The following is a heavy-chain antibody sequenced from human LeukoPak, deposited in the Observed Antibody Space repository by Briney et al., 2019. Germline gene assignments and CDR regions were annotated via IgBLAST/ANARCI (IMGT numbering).Heavy chain of an antibody. Sequence: SETLSLTCTVSGGSISSYYWSWIRQPPGKGLEWIGYIYYSGSTNYNPSLKSRVTISVDTSKNQFSLKLSSVTAADTAVYYCARGPYGSGSWHFDYWGQGTLVTVSS. J-gene: IGHJ4*02. CDR3: ARGPYGSGSWHFDY. D-gene: IGHD3-10*01. CDR1: GGSISSYY. V-gene: IGHV4-59*01. CDR2: IYYSGST.